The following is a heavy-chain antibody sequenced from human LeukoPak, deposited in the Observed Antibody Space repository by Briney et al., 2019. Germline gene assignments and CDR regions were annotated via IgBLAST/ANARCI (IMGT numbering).Heavy chain of an antibody. CDR2: ISYDGGNK. Sequence: PGRSLRLSCAASGFTFSSYAMHWVRQAPGKGLEWVAVISYDGGNKYYADSVKGRLTISRDNSKNTLYLQMNSLRAEDTAVYFSAKDRAYDSSGSYYYYYPMDVWGQGTTVTVSS. CDR3: AKDRAYDSSGSYYYYYPMDV. D-gene: IGHD3-22*01. J-gene: IGHJ6*02. V-gene: IGHV3-30*18. CDR1: GFTFSSYA.